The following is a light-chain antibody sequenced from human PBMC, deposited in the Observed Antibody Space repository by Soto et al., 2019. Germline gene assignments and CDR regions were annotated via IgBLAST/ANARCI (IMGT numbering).Light chain of an antibody. V-gene: IGKV1-5*01. J-gene: IGKJ1*01. CDR3: QQDNIWPLWT. Sequence: DIQMTQSPSTLAASVGDTVTMTCRSSSKWLAWYQKKPGKAPKLLIYAASTRATDVPARFSGGGSETEFTLTISSLQSEDFAVYFCQQDNIWPLWTFGQGTKVDIK. CDR1: SSSKW. CDR2: AAS.